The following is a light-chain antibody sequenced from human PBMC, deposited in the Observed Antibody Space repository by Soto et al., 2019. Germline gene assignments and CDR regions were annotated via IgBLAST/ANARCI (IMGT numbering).Light chain of an antibody. V-gene: IGKV1-12*01. Sequence: DIQMTQSPPSVSASVGDRVTIISRASQDVGKWIAWYQQKPGKAPTLLIHGASSLQSGVPPRYSGSGYGTDFTLTISSLQPEDFATYYCQQANSFPITFGQGTRLEIK. CDR2: GAS. J-gene: IGKJ5*01. CDR3: QQANSFPIT. CDR1: QDVGKW.